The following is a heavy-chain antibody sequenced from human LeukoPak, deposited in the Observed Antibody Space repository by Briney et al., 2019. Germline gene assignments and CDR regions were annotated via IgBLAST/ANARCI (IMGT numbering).Heavy chain of an antibody. D-gene: IGHD3-10*01. J-gene: IGHJ4*02. Sequence: ASQTLSLTCTVSGGSINSGDYYWSWIRQPPGKGLEWIGYIYYSGSTYYTPSLRSRVTMSVDTSKNQFSLKLSSVTAADTAVYYCARVTSDYYGSGTYYNPCYFDYWGQGTLVTVSS. CDR1: GGSINSGDYY. V-gene: IGHV4-30-4*01. CDR2: IYYSGST. CDR3: ARVTSDYYGSGTYYNPCYFDY.